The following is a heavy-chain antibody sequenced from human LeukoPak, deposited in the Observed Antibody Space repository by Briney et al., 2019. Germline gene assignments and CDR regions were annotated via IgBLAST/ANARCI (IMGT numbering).Heavy chain of an antibody. J-gene: IGHJ4*02. CDR1: GGSIRSSYYY. CDR2: IYDSGST. D-gene: IGHD3-22*01. V-gene: IGHV4-39*07. CDR3: ARDREDSSGYYYFDY. Sequence: SETLSLTCTVSGGSIRSSYYYWGWIRQPPGKGLEWIGSIYDSGSTYYNPSLKSRVTISVDRSKNQFSLKLSSVTAADTAVYYCARDREDSSGYYYFDYWGQGTLVTVSS.